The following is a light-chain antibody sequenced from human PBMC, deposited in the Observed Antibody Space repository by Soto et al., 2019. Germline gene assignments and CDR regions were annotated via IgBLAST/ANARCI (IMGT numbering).Light chain of an antibody. CDR3: QQSYSTT. J-gene: IGKJ5*01. CDR2: AAS. CDR1: QSISSY. Sequence: DIQMTQSPSSLSASVGDRFTITCRASQSISSYLNWYQQKPGKAPKLLIYAASSLQSGVPSRFSGSGSGTDFTLTISSLQPEDFATYYCQQSYSTTFGQGTRLEIK. V-gene: IGKV1-39*01.